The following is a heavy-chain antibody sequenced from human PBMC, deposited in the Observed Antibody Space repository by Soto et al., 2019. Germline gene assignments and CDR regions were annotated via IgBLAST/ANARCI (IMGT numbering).Heavy chain of an antibody. CDR3: AKELLAVFDHWFDP. V-gene: IGHV3-23*01. D-gene: IGHD3-3*02. Sequence: GGSLRLSCAASGFTFSTYAMSWVRQAPGKGLEWVSGISGSGGSTDYADSVKGRFTISRDNSKNTLYLQMTSLRAEDTAVYYCAKELLAVFDHWFDPWGQGTLVTVSS. J-gene: IGHJ5*02. CDR1: GFTFSTYA. CDR2: ISGSGGST.